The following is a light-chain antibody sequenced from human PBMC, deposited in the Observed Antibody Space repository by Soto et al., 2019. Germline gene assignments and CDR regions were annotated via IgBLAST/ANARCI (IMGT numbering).Light chain of an antibody. CDR2: DAS. Sequence: EIVLTQSPAALALSPGERATRSCRASQRISGYLGWYQQKPGQAPRLLIYDASNRATGIPVRFSGSGSGTDYTLTITRLEPEDFAIYYCQQRSNWPWTFGQGTTVDIK. J-gene: IGKJ1*01. CDR3: QQRSNWPWT. CDR1: QRISGY. V-gene: IGKV3-11*01.